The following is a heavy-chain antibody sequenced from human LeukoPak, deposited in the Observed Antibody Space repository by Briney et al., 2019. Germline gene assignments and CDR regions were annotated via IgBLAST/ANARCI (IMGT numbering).Heavy chain of an antibody. CDR1: GFTFRSYG. J-gene: IGHJ4*02. CDR2: ISSGSSYT. CDR3: ARDHYGYYGSGSYRRFDY. D-gene: IGHD3-10*01. Sequence: KTGRSLRLSCAASGFTFRSYGIHWVRQAPGRGLEWVSYISSGSSYTNYADSVKGRFTISRDNAKNSLYLQMNSLRAEDTAVYYCARDHYGYYGSGSYRRFDYWGQGTLVTVSS. V-gene: IGHV3-21*05.